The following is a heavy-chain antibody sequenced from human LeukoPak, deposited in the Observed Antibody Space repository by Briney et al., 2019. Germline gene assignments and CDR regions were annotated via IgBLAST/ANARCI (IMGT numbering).Heavy chain of an antibody. CDR1: GYPFTRNY. CDR3: ARLFGDYDDTIRSSYWHGHLDY. Sequence: GASVKVSCKTSGYPFTRNYINWLRQAPGQGLEWLGLIDPDRRTTVYAQKFQGRVAMTGDMSTSTVYMELRSLRSEDTAVYFCARLFGDYDDTIRSSYWHGHLDYWGQGALVLVSS. J-gene: IGHJ4*02. V-gene: IGHV1-46*01. CDR2: IDPDRRTT. D-gene: IGHD3-16*01.